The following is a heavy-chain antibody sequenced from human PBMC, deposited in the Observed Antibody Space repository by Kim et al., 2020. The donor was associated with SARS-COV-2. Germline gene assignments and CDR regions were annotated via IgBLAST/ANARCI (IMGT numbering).Heavy chain of an antibody. V-gene: IGHV3-11*06. D-gene: IGHD3-16*01. CDR3: ARDLRVAELHGSDV. CDR2: ITSSNDYT. Sequence: GGSLRLSCAASGFTFSDYYMTWIRQAPGKGLEWVAFITSSNDYTRYADSVEGRFTISRDNAKNSLYLQTNNLRVEDTAVYYCARDLRVAELHGSDVWGQGTTVTVSS. CDR1: GFTFSDYY. J-gene: IGHJ6*02.